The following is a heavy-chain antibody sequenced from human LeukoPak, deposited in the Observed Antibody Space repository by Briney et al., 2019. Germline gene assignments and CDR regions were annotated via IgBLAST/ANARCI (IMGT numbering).Heavy chain of an antibody. D-gene: IGHD1-26*01. J-gene: IGHJ6*03. CDR3: ARERGASDIYYYYMDV. CDR1: GFTFSNYG. Sequence: GGSLRLSCAAPGFTFSNYGMTWVRQAPGKGLEWVSSFSASSIYIYYADSVKGRFTISRDNAKNSLYLQMNSLRAEDTAVYYCARERGASDIYYYYMDVWGKGTTVTVSS. CDR2: FSASSIYI. V-gene: IGHV3-21*01.